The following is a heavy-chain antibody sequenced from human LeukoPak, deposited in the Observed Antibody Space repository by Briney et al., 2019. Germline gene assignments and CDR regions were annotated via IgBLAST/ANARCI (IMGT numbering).Heavy chain of an antibody. D-gene: IGHD2-2*01. Sequence: TGGSLRLSCAASGFTFSNAWMSWVRQAPGKGLEWVGRIRSQSNGGTTDYAAPVKGRFTISRDDSKNTLYLQMNSLKTEDTAVYYCTTWTGGVVVTNWGQGALVTVSS. V-gene: IGHV3-15*01. CDR3: TTWTGGVVVTN. J-gene: IGHJ4*02. CDR2: IRSQSNGGTT. CDR1: GFTFSNAW.